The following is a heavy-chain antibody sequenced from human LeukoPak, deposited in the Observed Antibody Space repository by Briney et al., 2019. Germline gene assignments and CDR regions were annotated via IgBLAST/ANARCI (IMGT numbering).Heavy chain of an antibody. CDR3: ARGVFYSSDYSNCFDP. CDR1: GFTLSSYN. CDR2: ISSRGSSI. V-gene: IGHV3-48*03. J-gene: IGHJ5*02. Sequence: PGGSLRLSCATSGFTLSSYNMNWVRQAPGKGLEWVSYISSRGSSIQYADSVKGRFTISRDNAKNSLYLQMNSLRAEDTAVYYCARGVFYSSDYSNCFDPWGQGTLVTVSS. D-gene: IGHD6-19*01.